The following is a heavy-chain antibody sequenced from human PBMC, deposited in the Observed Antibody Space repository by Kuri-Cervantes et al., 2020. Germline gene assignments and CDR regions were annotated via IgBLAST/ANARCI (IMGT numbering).Heavy chain of an antibody. D-gene: IGHD2-2*01. CDR1: GGTFSSYA. CDR2: IIPIFGTA. J-gene: IGHJ5*02. Sequence: SVKVSCKASGGTFSSYAISWVRQAPGQGLEWMGGIIPIFGTANYAQKFQGRVTITADESTSTAYMELSSLRSEDTAVYYCARDNGRVVVPAAILLLGWFDPWGQGTLVTVSS. V-gene: IGHV1-69*13. CDR3: ARDNGRVVVPAAILLLGWFDP.